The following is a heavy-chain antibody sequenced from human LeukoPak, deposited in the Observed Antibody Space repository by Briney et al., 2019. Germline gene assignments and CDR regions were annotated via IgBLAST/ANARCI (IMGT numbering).Heavy chain of an antibody. D-gene: IGHD6-19*01. CDR3: ARSRQWLELRGWFDP. J-gene: IGHJ5*02. CDR1: GGSISSGDYY. V-gene: IGHV4-30-4*08. Sequence: SQTLSLTCTVSGGSISSGDYYWSWIRQPPGKGLEWIGEINHSGSTNYNPSLKSRVTISVDTSKNQFSLKLSSVTAADTAVYYCARSRQWLELRGWFDPWGQGTLVTVSS. CDR2: INHSGST.